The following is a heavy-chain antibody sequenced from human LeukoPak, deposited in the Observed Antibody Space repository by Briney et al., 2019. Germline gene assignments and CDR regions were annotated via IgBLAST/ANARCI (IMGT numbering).Heavy chain of an antibody. D-gene: IGHD1-26*01. Sequence: SETLSLTCAVYGGSFSGYYWSWIRQPPGKGLEWIGEINHSGSTNYNPSLKSRVTISVDTSKNQFSLKLSSVTAADTAVYYCARAGVGVIDYWGQGTLVTVSS. J-gene: IGHJ4*02. V-gene: IGHV4-34*01. CDR3: ARAGVGVIDY. CDR1: GGSFSGYY. CDR2: INHSGST.